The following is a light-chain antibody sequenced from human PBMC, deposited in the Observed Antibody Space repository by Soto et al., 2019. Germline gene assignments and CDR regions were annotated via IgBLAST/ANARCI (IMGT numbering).Light chain of an antibody. V-gene: IGKV1-5*01. J-gene: IGKJ4*01. Sequence: DIQMTQSPSTLSASVGDRVTITCRASQSISSWLAWYQQKPGKAPKLLIYDASSLESGVPSRFSGSGSGTEFTLTISSLQPDDFATYYCQKYNSAPRTFGGGTKVDIK. CDR1: QSISSW. CDR2: DAS. CDR3: QKYNSAPRT.